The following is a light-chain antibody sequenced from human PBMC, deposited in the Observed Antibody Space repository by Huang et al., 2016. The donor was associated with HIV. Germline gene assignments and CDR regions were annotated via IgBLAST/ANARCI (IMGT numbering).Light chain of an antibody. J-gene: IGKJ1*01. CDR1: QSIGDN. CDR3: HQYNNWPPAWT. CDR2: GAS. V-gene: IGKV3-15*01. Sequence: EIVVTPSPATVSVSPGERDTLSCRASQSIGDNVAWYQQKPGQAPKLLLYGASMRATGIPARFSGSGSGTEFTLTISSLQSEDFAVYYCHQYNNWPPAWTFGQGTKVEIK.